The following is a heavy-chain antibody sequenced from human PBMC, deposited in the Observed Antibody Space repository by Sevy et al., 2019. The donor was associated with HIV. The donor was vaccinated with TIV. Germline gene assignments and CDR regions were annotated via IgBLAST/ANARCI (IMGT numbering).Heavy chain of an antibody. Sequence: GGSLRLSCAASGFTFSEAWMSWVRQAPGKGLEWVGRIKSKTDAATRDFAAPVRGRFSISRDDSANTVYLVMSNLKPEDTGVYYCAAGTGTSDFDYWGQGTLVTVSS. CDR1: GFTFSEAW. J-gene: IGHJ4*02. V-gene: IGHV3-15*01. CDR3: AAGTGTSDFDY. CDR2: IKSKTDAATR. D-gene: IGHD1-7*01.